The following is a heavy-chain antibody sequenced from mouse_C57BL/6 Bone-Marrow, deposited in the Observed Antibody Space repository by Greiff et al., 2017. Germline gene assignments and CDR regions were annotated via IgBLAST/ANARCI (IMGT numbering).Heavy chain of an antibody. V-gene: IGHV2-5*01. CDR3: AKNAYYGLDY. CDR1: GFSLTTYG. CDR2: TWRGGST. Sequence: QVQLKESGPGLVQPSQSLSITCTVSGFSLTTYGVHWVRQSPGKGLEWLGVTWRGGSTDYNAAFMSRLSITKDNSKSQVFSKMNSLQTDDTAIYYCAKNAYYGLDYWGQGTTLTVSS. J-gene: IGHJ2*01. D-gene: IGHD1-1*01.